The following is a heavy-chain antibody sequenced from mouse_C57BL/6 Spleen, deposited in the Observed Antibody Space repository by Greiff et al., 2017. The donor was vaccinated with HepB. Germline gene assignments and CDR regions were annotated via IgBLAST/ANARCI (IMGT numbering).Heavy chain of an antibody. CDR3: ARGGSSYAWYFDV. V-gene: IGHV1-69*01. CDR1: GYTFTSYW. D-gene: IGHD1-1*01. CDR2: IDPSDSYT. Sequence: QVQLQQPGAELVMPGASVKLSCKASGYTFTSYWMHWVKQRPGQGLEWIGEIDPSDSYTNYNQKFKGKSTLTVDKSSSTAYMQLSSLTSEDSSVYYCARGGSSYAWYFDVWGTGTTVTVSS. J-gene: IGHJ1*03.